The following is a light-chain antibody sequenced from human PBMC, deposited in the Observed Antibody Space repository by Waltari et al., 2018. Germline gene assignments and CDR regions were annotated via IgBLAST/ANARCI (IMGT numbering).Light chain of an antibody. CDR3: NSRDSSGNHVV. CDR2: GKN. Sequence: SSELTQDPAVSVALGQTVRITCQGDSLRSSYASWYQQKPGQAPGLVIYGKNNRPSGIPDRFSGSSSGNTASLTITGAQAEDEADYYCNSRDSSGNHVVFGGGTKLTVL. CDR1: SLRSSY. J-gene: IGLJ2*01. V-gene: IGLV3-19*01.